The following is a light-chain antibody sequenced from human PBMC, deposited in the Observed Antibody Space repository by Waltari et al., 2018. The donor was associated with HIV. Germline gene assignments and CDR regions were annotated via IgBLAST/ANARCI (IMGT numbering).Light chain of an antibody. J-gene: IGLJ2*01. V-gene: IGLV2-8*01. CDR3: SSYAGINPVI. CDR2: EVN. CDR1: SSDVGRYDY. Sequence: QSALTQPPSASGALGQSVTISCTGSSSDVGRYDYDSWYQQHPGKAPNRLIFEVNKRPSGSSDPFSCSKSGNTASLTVSGLQAEDEAEYSCSSYAGINPVIFGGGTTLTVL.